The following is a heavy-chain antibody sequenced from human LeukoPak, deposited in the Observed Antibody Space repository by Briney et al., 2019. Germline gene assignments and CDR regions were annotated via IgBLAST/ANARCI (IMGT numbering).Heavy chain of an antibody. CDR1: GGSISSGIYY. Sequence: SETLSLTCAVSGGSISSGIYYWGWIRQSPVKGLEWIASMYFSGNIYYNPSLKSRVTISADTSKNHFSLKLNSVTAADAAVYFCARGAGYNFGYKIYFDSWGQGTLVTVSS. D-gene: IGHD5-18*01. V-gene: IGHV4-39*02. CDR2: MYFSGNI. CDR3: ARGAGYNFGYKIYFDS. J-gene: IGHJ4*02.